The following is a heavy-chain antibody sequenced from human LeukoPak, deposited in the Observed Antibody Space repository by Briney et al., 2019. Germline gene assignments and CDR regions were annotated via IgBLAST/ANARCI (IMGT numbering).Heavy chain of an antibody. CDR2: ISWNSGSI. Sequence: GGSLRLSCAASGFTFDDYAMHWVRQAPGKGLEWVSGISWNSGSIGYADSVKGRFTISRDNAKNSLYLQMNSLRAEDTAVYYCARARQLWLRVDAFDIWGQGTMVTVSS. J-gene: IGHJ3*02. CDR1: GFTFDDYA. D-gene: IGHD5-18*01. CDR3: ARARQLWLRVDAFDI. V-gene: IGHV3-9*01.